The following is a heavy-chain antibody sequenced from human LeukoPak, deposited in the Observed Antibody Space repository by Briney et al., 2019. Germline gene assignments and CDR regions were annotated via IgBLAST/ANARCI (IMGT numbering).Heavy chain of an antibody. D-gene: IGHD6-13*01. CDR2: ISSSSSYI. Sequence: PGGSLRLSCAASGFTFCSYSMNWVRQAPGKGLEWVSSISSSSSYIYYADSVKGRFTISRDNAKNSLYLQMNSLRAEDTAVYYCARGEELVNYYYMDVWGKGTTVTVSS. V-gene: IGHV3-21*01. J-gene: IGHJ6*03. CDR1: GFTFCSYS. CDR3: ARGEELVNYYYMDV.